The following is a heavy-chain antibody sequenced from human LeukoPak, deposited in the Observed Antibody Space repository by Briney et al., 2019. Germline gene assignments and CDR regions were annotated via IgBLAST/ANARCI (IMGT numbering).Heavy chain of an antibody. D-gene: IGHD5-12*01. CDR3: ARSPVPTTYNLFDP. V-gene: IGHV1-2*02. CDR1: GYTFTGYY. J-gene: IGHJ5*02. CDR2: INPNSGGT. Sequence: AASVKVSCKASGYTFTGYYMHWVRQAPGQGLEWMGWINPNSGGTNNAQKFQGRVTMTRDTSISTAYMELSRLRSDDTAVYYCARSPVPTTYNLFDPWGQGTLVTVSS.